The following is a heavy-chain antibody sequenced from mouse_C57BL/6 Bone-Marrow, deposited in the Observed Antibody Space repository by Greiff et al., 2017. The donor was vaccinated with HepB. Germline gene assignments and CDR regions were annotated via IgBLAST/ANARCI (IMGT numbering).Heavy chain of an antibody. V-gene: IGHV5-6*01. CDR2: ISSGGSYT. CDR1: GFTFSSYG. D-gene: IGHD1-1*01. CDR3: ARHDTTVVATSVDY. Sequence: EVQLVESGGDLVKPGGSLKLSCAASGFTFSSYGMSWVRQTPDKRLEWVATISSGGSYTYYPDSVKGRFTISRDNAKNTLYLQMSSLKSEDTAMYYCARHDTTVVATSVDYWGQGTTLTVSS. J-gene: IGHJ2*01.